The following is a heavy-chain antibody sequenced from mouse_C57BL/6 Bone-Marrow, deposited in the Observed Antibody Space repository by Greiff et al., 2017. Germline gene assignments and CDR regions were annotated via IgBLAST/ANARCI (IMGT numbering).Heavy chain of an antibody. CDR3: ASPDYYGSSYWYFDV. J-gene: IGHJ1*03. D-gene: IGHD1-1*01. Sequence: QVQLMESGAELAKPGASVKLSCKASGYTFTSYWMHWVQQRPGQGLEWIGYINPSSGYTKYNQKFKDMATLTADKSSSTAYMQLSSLTYEDSAVYYCASPDYYGSSYWYFDVWGTGTTVTVSS. CDR1: GYTFTSYW. CDR2: INPSSGYT. V-gene: IGHV1-7*01.